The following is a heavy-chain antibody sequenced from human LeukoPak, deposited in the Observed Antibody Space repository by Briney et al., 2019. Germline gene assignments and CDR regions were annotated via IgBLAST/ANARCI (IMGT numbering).Heavy chain of an antibody. CDR3: AKDRGYYDYGDHYLDY. CDR2: ISGSGGST. CDR1: GFTFSSYA. D-gene: IGHD4-17*01. Sequence: GGSLRLSCAASGFTFSSYAMRWVRQAPGKGLEWVSAISGSGGSTYYADSVKGRFTISRDNSKNTLYLQMNSLRAEDTAVYYCAKDRGYYDYGDHYLDYWGQGTLVTVSS. J-gene: IGHJ4*02. V-gene: IGHV3-23*01.